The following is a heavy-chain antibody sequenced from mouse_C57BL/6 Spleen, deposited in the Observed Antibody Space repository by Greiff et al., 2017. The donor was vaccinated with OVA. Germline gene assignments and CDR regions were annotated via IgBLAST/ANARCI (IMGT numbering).Heavy chain of an antibody. J-gene: IGHJ3*01. V-gene: IGHV7-1*01. CDR1: GFTFSAFY. CDR2: SRNKANDYTT. D-gene: IGHD3-2*02. Sequence: EVNVVESGGGLVQSGRSLRLSCATSGFTFSAFYMAWVRQAPGKGLEWIAASRNKANDYTTEYSESVKGRFIVSRDTSQIILYLRMNALRAEDTAIYYCARDADSSGYEAWFAYWGQGTLVTVSA. CDR3: ARDADSSGYEAWFAY.